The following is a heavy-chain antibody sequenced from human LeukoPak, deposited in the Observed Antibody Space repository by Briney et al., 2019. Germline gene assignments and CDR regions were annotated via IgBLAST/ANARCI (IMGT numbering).Heavy chain of an antibody. V-gene: IGHV3-74*01. CDR2: IKSDGSGT. CDR1: GFTFSSYW. Sequence: GGSLRLSCAASGFTFSSYWMKWVRQAPGQGLVWVSSIKSDGSGTTYADSVKGRFTISRDNAKNTLYLQMNSLGDEDTAVYYCARETSYRFDPWGQGTLVIVSS. J-gene: IGHJ5*02. CDR3: ARETSYRFDP.